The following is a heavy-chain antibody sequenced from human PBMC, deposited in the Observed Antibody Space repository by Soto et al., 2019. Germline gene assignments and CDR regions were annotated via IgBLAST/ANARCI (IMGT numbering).Heavy chain of an antibody. D-gene: IGHD2-21*02. Sequence: QVQLVQSGAEEKKPGASVKVSCKASGYTFTIYAMHWVRQAPGQRLEWMGWINAGNGNTKYSQKFQGRVTITRDTSASKDYMELSSLRSDDTAVYYCAMSIVVVTALDYWGQGTLVTVSS. CDR1: GYTFTIYA. CDR3: AMSIVVVTALDY. J-gene: IGHJ4*02. V-gene: IGHV1-3*05. CDR2: INAGNGNT.